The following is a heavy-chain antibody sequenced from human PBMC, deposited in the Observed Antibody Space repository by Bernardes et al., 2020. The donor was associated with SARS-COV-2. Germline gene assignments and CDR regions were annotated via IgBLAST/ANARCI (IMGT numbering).Heavy chain of an antibody. CDR3: ARGITISGVVMRYFDL. D-gene: IGHD3-3*01. J-gene: IGHJ2*01. CDR2: INYSRST. Sequence: SETLSLTCAVYGGSFSGYYWSWIRQPPGKGLEWIGQINYSRSTNQNPSLKSRVTISVDKSKNQFSLKLSSVTAADTAVYYCARGITISGVVMRYFDLWGRGTLVTVSS. CDR1: GGSFSGYY. V-gene: IGHV4-34*01.